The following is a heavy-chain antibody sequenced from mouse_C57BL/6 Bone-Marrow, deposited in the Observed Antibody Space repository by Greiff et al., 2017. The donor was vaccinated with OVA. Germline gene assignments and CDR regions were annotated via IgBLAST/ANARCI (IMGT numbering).Heavy chain of an antibody. J-gene: IGHJ1*03. CDR2: INPNYGTT. Sequence: EVQRVESGPELVKPGASVKISCKASGYSFTDYNMNWVKQSNGKSLEWIGVINPNYGTTSYNQKFKGKATLTVDQSSSTAYMQLNSLTSEDSAVYYCARTGITTVVARNWYFDVWGTGTTVTVSS. CDR1: GYSFTDYN. D-gene: IGHD1-1*01. CDR3: ARTGITTVVARNWYFDV. V-gene: IGHV1-39*01.